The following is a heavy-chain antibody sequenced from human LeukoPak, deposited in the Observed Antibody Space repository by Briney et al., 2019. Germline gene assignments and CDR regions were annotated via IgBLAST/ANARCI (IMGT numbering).Heavy chain of an antibody. Sequence: GGSLRLSCAAPGFIFSNYNMNWVRQAPGKGLEWVSYISPSSRTIYYADSVKGRFTISRDNAKNSLYLQMNSLRDEDTAVYYCARGNTYGFGDIHYWGQGALVTVSS. CDR3: ARGNTYGFGDIHY. CDR2: ISPSSRTI. V-gene: IGHV3-48*02. D-gene: IGHD3-10*01. CDR1: GFIFSNYN. J-gene: IGHJ4*02.